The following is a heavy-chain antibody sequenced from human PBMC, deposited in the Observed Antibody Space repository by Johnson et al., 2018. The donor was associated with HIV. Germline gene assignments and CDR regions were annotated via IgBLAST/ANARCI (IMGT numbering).Heavy chain of an antibody. Sequence: QVQLVESGGGVVQPGRSIRLSCAASGFTFSNYGMDWVRQAPGKGLEWVAVIWFDGSNQFYADSVKGRFTISRDNSKNTLYLQMNSLRSEDTAVFYCARDRGYLDAFDIWGQGTMVTVSS. CDR2: IWFDGSNQ. CDR1: GFTFSNYG. CDR3: ARDRGYLDAFDI. V-gene: IGHV3-33*01. D-gene: IGHD1-26*01. J-gene: IGHJ3*02.